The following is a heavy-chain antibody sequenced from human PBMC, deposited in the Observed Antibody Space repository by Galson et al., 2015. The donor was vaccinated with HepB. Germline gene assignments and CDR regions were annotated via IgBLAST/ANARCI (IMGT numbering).Heavy chain of an antibody. Sequence: SLRLSCAASGFTFRNFALSWVRQAPGKGLEWLSRITGPGDGTYYLESVRGRFTISRDNSKNTLYLQMDSLRVEDTAKYFCAKIGGEGGFWWGQGVQVTVSS. CDR3: AKIGGEGGFW. CDR1: GFTFRNFA. V-gene: IGHV3-23*01. CDR2: ITGPGDGT. J-gene: IGHJ4*02. D-gene: IGHD3-16*01.